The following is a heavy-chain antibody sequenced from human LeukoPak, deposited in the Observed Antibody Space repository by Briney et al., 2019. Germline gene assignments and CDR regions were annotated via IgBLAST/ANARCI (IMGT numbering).Heavy chain of an antibody. Sequence: GGSLRLSCAASGFTFSDYYMSWIRQAPGEGLEWVSYISSSGSTIYYADSVKGRFTISRDNAKNSLYLQRNSLRAEDTAVYYCARDGCSGGSCPPTFYYYYYYMDVWGKGTTVTVSS. CDR2: ISSSGSTI. CDR1: GFTFSDYY. D-gene: IGHD2-15*01. V-gene: IGHV3-11*04. CDR3: ARDGCSGGSCPPTFYYYYYYMDV. J-gene: IGHJ6*03.